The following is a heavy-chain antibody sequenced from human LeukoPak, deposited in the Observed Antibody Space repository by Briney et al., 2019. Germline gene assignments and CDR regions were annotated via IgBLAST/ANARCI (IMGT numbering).Heavy chain of an antibody. CDR3: AKDRPVATTLHHFDH. CDR2: ISWDGNKV. V-gene: IGHV3-9*01. D-gene: IGHD1-26*01. J-gene: IGHJ4*02. CDR1: GFSFDDYA. Sequence: GGSLRLSCVVSGFSFDDYAMHRVRQGPGKALEWVSVISWDGNKVAYADSVKGRFTISRDNAKNSLYLQMTSLRPEDTAFYYCAKDRPVATTLHHFDHWGLGTLVTVSS.